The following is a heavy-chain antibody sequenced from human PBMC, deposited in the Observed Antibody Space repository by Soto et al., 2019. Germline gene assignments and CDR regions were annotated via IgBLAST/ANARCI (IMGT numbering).Heavy chain of an antibody. D-gene: IGHD1-7*01. CDR1: GFTFSSYA. CDR3: ARVIPRYNGNYDY. V-gene: IGHV3-30-3*01. CDR2: ISYDGSNK. J-gene: IGHJ4*02. Sequence: GGSLRLSCAASGFTFSSYAMHWVRQAPGKGLEWVAVISYDGSNKYYADSVKGRFTISRDNSKNTLYLQMNSLRAEDTAVYYCARVIPRYNGNYDYWGQGTLVTVSS.